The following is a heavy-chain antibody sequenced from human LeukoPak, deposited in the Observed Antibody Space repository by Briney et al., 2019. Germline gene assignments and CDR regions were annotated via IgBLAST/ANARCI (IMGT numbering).Heavy chain of an antibody. J-gene: IGHJ6*02. Sequence: GGSLRLSCAASGFTFSSYAVSWVRQAPGKGLEWVSAISGSGGSTYYADSVKGRFTISRDNSKNTLYLQMNSLRAEDTAVYYCAKAPYCGGDCYNYYYYGMDVWGQGTTVTVSS. V-gene: IGHV3-23*01. CDR3: AKAPYCGGDCYNYYYYGMDV. CDR1: GFTFSSYA. D-gene: IGHD2-21*02. CDR2: ISGSGGST.